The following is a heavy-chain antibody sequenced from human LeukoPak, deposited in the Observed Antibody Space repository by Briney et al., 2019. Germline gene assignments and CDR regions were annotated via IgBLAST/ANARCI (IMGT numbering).Heavy chain of an antibody. D-gene: IGHD3-10*01. J-gene: IGHJ4*02. CDR2: ISAYNGNT. CDR3: ARDLCTPMVRGVIRCLNFDY. Sequence: ASVKVSCKASGYTFTSYGISWVRQAPGQGLEWMGWISAYNGNTNYAQKLQGRVTMTTDTSTSTAYMELRSLRSDDTAVYYCARDLCTPMVRGVIRCLNFDYWGQGTLVTVSS. V-gene: IGHV1-18*01. CDR1: GYTFTSYG.